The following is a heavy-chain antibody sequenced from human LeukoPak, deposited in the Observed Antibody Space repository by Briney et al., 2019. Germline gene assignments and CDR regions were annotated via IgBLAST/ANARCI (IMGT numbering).Heavy chain of an antibody. CDR2: IYHSGST. Sequence: SGTLSLTCAVSGGSISSDNWWSWVRQSPGEGLEWIGEIYHSGSTNYNPSLKSRVIILVDKSRNQFSLNLYSVTAADTAVYYCAKELCGLKGMDVWGKGTTVTVST. J-gene: IGHJ6*04. CDR3: AKELCGLKGMDV. CDR1: GGSISSDNW. V-gene: IGHV4-4*02. D-gene: IGHD3-10*02.